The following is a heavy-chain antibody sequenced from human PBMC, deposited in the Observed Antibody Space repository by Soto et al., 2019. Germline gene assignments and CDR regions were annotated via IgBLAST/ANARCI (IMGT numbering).Heavy chain of an antibody. CDR2: ISYDGSNK. CDR1: GFTFSSYA. CDR3: ARELTFYGDYVDYYYYYYGMDV. D-gene: IGHD4-17*01. V-gene: IGHV3-30-3*01. Sequence: PGGSLRLSCAASGFTFSSYAMHWVRQAPGKGLEWVAVISYDGSNKYYADSVKGRFTISRDNSKNTLYLQMNSLRAEDTAVYYCARELTFYGDYVDYYYYYYGMDVWGQGTTVTVSS. J-gene: IGHJ6*02.